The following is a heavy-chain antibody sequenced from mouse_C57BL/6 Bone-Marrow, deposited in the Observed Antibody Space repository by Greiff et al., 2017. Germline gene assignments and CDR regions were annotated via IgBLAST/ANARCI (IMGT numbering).Heavy chain of an antibody. Sequence: VQLQQSGPELVKPGASVKIPCKASGYTFTDYNMDWVKQSHGKSLEWIGDINPNNGGTIYNQKFKGKATLTVDKSSSTAYMELRSLTSEDTAVYYCATTTMVTTGGGNYAMDYWGQGTSVTVSS. CDR3: ATTTMVTTGGGNYAMDY. CDR2: INPNNGGT. J-gene: IGHJ4*01. CDR1: GYTFTDYN. V-gene: IGHV1-18*01. D-gene: IGHD2-2*01.